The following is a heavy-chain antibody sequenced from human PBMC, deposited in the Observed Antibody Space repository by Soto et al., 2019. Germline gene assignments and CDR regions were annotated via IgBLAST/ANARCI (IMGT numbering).Heavy chain of an antibody. CDR1: GGSISSNY. CDR3: ASFIAAAGSRAFDI. J-gene: IGHJ3*02. V-gene: IGHV4-59*01. CDR2: IYYSGST. D-gene: IGHD6-13*01. Sequence: QVQLQESGPGLVKPSETLSLTCTVSGGSISSNYWSWIRQPPGKGLEWIGYIYYSGSTNYNPSLNSRITISVDTSKNQFSLKLSSVTAADTAVYYCASFIAAAGSRAFDIWGQGTMVTVSS.